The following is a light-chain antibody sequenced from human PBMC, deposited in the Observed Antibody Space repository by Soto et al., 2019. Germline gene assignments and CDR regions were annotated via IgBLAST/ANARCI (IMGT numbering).Light chain of an antibody. CDR1: RDVNIW. CDR3: QQYKSAPWT. Sequence: DIQLTQSPSSLSASVGDRVTITCRASRDVNIWLAWYQQKPGKAPRSLINATSSLHSGVPSRFSGSGSGTYFTLTISSLQPEDSATYYCQQYKSAPWTFGQGTKVDIK. CDR2: ATS. J-gene: IGKJ1*01. V-gene: IGKV1D-16*01.